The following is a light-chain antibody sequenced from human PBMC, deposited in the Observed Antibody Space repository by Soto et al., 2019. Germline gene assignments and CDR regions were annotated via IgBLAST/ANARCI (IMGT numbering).Light chain of an antibody. J-gene: IGLJ2*01. CDR2: KNN. Sequence: QSVLTQPPSASGTPGQTVRISCSGGTSNIGSTYAFWYQQLPGTAPKLLICKNNQRPSGVSDRFSGSRSGTSASLAITGLRVDDEADYYCASWDNNLNGPIFGGGTKLTVL. V-gene: IGLV1-47*01. CDR1: TSNIGSTY. CDR3: ASWDNNLNGPI.